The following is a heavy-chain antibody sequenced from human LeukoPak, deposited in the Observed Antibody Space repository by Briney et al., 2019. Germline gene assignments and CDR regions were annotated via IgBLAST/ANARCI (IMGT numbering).Heavy chain of an antibody. CDR1: GGSISSSSYY. V-gene: IGHV4-39*01. CDR2: IYYSGST. D-gene: IGHD6-13*01. CDR3: ARAGPTGIAAAGTLFDY. J-gene: IGHJ4*02. Sequence: SETLSLTCTVSGGSISSSSYYWGWIRQPPGKGLEWIGSIYYSGSTYYDPSLKSRVTISVDTSKNQFSLKLSSVTAADTAVYYCARAGPTGIAAAGTLFDYWGQGTLVTVSS.